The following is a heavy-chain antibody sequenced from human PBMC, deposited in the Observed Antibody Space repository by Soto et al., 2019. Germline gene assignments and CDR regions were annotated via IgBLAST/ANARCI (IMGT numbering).Heavy chain of an antibody. Sequence: ASVKVSCKASGGTFSSYTISWVRQAPGQGLEWMGRIIPILGIANYAQKFQGRVTITADKSTSTAYMELSSLRSEDTAVYYCARDFGGANWGLSDAFDIWGQGTMVTVSS. V-gene: IGHV1-69*04. CDR3: ARDFGGANWGLSDAFDI. J-gene: IGHJ3*02. CDR2: IIPILGIA. D-gene: IGHD7-27*01. CDR1: GGTFSSYT.